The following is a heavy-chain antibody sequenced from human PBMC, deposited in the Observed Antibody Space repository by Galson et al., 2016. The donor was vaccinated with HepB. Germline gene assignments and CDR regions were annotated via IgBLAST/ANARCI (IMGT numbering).Heavy chain of an antibody. CDR3: ARERGVYADLVYYFAIDD. D-gene: IGHD2-8*01. V-gene: IGHV3-30*04. CDR2: ISYDGDKR. CDR1: GFTLKKYA. Sequence: SLRLSCAASGFTLKKYAIHWVRQAPGKGLEWVAVISYDGDKRHYADSVRGRFTISRDNSKNMVFLQMNSLRAEDTGIFYCARERGVYADLVYYFAIDDWGQGTAVTVSS. J-gene: IGHJ6*02.